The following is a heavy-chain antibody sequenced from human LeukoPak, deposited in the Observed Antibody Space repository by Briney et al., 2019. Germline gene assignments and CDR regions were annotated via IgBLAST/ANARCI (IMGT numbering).Heavy chain of an antibody. CDR3: ARRPIAAARWFDP. Sequence: ASVKVSCKASGYTFTSYDINWVRQATGQGLEWMGWMNPNSGNTGYAQKFQGRVTMTRNTSISTAYMELSSVRSEDTAVYYCARRPIAAARWFDPWGQGTLVTVSS. CDR1: GYTFTSYD. CDR2: MNPNSGNT. D-gene: IGHD6-13*01. V-gene: IGHV1-8*01. J-gene: IGHJ5*02.